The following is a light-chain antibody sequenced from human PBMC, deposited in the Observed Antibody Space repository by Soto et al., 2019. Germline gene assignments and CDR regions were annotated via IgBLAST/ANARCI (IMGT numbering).Light chain of an antibody. CDR3: SSYTSSSTHYV. V-gene: IGLV2-14*01. CDR1: SSDVGDYNY. Sequence: QSALTQPASVPGSPGQSITISCTGTSSDVGDYNYVSWYQHHPGKAPKLMIYEVSNRPSGVSNRFSGSKSGNTASLTISGLQAEDEADYYCSSYTSSSTHYVFGTGTKLTVL. J-gene: IGLJ1*01. CDR2: EVS.